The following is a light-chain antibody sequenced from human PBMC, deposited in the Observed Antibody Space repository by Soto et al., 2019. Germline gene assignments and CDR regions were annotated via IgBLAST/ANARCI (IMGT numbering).Light chain of an antibody. Sequence: THSAATLSVSGKGRAILCCRASQSVSSNLAWYQQKPGQAPRLLIYGAPTRATGIPARFSGSGSGTEFTLTLSFLHSEDFELYYCQQYNTWPITYGQGTRLEIK. CDR3: QQYNTWPIT. V-gene: IGKV3-15*01. CDR1: QSVSSN. CDR2: GAP. J-gene: IGKJ5*01.